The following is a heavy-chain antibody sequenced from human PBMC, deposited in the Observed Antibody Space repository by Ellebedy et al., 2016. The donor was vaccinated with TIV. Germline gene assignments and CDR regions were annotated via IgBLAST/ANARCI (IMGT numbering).Heavy chain of an antibody. Sequence: GESLKISCAASGLPFSSYTSNWVCQTPGKGLEWVSSISSSGSYLYYADSVKGRFTISRDNAKNPLYLQMNSLRVDDTAVYYCPTSRARVSWGQGTLVTVSS. V-gene: IGHV3-21*01. J-gene: IGHJ5*02. CDR2: ISSSGSYL. CDR3: PTSRARVS. CDR1: GLPFSSYT.